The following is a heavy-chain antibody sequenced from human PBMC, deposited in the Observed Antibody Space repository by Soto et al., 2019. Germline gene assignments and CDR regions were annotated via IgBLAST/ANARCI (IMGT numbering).Heavy chain of an antibody. D-gene: IGHD5-18*01. CDR2: INHSGSA. V-gene: IGHV4-34*01. Sequence: AVYGGSFSDHYWVWIRQPPGGGLEWIGEINHSGSANHNPSLKSRITTSVDTSKNQFSLRLTSVTAADTAVYYCARGRGGYTYGGLDYWGQGIVVTVSS. CDR3: ARGRGGYTYGGLDY. CDR1: GGSFSDHY. J-gene: IGHJ4*02.